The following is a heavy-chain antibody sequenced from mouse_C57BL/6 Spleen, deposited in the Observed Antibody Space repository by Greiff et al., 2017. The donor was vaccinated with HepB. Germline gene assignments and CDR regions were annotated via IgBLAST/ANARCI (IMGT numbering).Heavy chain of an antibody. J-gene: IGHJ2*01. CDR2: INYDGSST. CDR3: ARVDITTVVDY. V-gene: IGHV5-16*01. Sequence: EVKVVESEGGLVQPGSSMKLSCTASGFTFSDYYMAWVRQVPEKGLEWVANINYDGSSTYYLDSLKSRFIISRDNAKNILYLQMSSLKSEDTATYYCARVDITTVVDYWGQGTTLTVSS. D-gene: IGHD1-1*01. CDR1: GFTFSDYY.